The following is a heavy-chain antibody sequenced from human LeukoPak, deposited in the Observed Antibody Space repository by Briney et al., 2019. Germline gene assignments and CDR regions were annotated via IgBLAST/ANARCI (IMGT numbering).Heavy chain of an antibody. D-gene: IGHD6-13*01. J-gene: IGHJ1*01. CDR2: TYYRSKWYN. Sequence: SQTLSLTCAISGDSVSSDSAAWNWIRQSPSRGLEWLGRTYYRSKWYNDYAVSVKSRITINPDTSKNQFSLQLNSVTPEDTAVYYCAREGFGSSWPLEYFQHWGQGTLVTVSS. CDR1: GDSVSSDSAA. CDR3: AREGFGSSWPLEYFQH. V-gene: IGHV6-1*01.